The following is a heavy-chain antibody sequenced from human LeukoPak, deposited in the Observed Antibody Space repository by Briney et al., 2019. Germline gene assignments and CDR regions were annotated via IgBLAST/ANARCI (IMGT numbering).Heavy chain of an antibody. V-gene: IGHV4-59*12. CDR1: GGSISPFY. CDR3: ASREGVRVGYFDY. J-gene: IGHJ4*02. Sequence: SETLSLTCTVSGGSISPFYWNWIRQPPGKGLEWIGYIYYTGGTSYSPSLNSRATISVDTSKNQFSLNLSSVTAADTAVYYCASREGVRVGYFDYWGQGTLVTVSS. D-gene: IGHD3-10*01. CDR2: IYYTGGT.